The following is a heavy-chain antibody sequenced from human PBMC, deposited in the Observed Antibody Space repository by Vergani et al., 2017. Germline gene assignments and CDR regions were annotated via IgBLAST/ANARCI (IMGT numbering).Heavy chain of an antibody. V-gene: IGHV3-33*01. D-gene: IGHD4-17*01. Sequence: VQLVESGGGLVQPGRSLRLSCAASGFTFSSYGMHWVRQAPGKGLEWVAVIWYDGSNKYYADSVKGRFTISRDNSKNTLYLQMNSLRAEDTAVYYCARVLYGDYPDYYYYGMDVWGQGTTVTVSS. CDR1: GFTFSSYG. CDR3: ARVLYGDYPDYYYYGMDV. CDR2: IWYDGSNK. J-gene: IGHJ6*02.